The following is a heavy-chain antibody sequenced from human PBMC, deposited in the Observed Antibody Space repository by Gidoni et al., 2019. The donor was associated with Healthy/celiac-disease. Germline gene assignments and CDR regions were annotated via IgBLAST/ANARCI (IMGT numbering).Heavy chain of an antibody. CDR1: AYAFTSYW. Sequence: EVQLVQSGAEVKTPGESRRLSCKGSAYAFTSYWIIWVRQMPGKGLEWVGRIDPSDSYTNYSPSFHGHVTISADKSISTAYLQWSSLKASDTAMYYCARGIVGSTGGYYMDVWGKGTTVTVSS. CDR2: IDPSDSYT. J-gene: IGHJ6*03. CDR3: ARGIVGSTGGYYMDV. V-gene: IGHV5-10-1*03. D-gene: IGHD1-26*01.